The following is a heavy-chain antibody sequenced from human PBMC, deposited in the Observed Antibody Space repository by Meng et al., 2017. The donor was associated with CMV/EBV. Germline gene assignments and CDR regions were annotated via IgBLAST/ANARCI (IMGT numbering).Heavy chain of an antibody. CDR2: LYHSGST. Sequence: GSLRLSCTVSGYSISSGYYWGWIRQPPGKGLEWIGSLYHSGSTYYNPSLKSRVTISVDTSKNQFSLKLSSVIAADTAVYYCASGVGVVIILSRRGTGRWGQGTLVTVSS. J-gene: IGHJ1*01. D-gene: IGHD3-3*01. CDR1: GYSISSGYY. V-gene: IGHV4-38-2*02. CDR3: ASGVGVVIILSRRGTGR.